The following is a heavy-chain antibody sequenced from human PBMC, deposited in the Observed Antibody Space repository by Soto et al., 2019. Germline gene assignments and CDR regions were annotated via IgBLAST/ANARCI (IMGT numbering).Heavy chain of an antibody. CDR3: ARDIVVVVAATDYYYGMDV. J-gene: IGHJ6*02. CDR2: INPNSGGT. Sequence: ASVKVSCKASGYTFTGYYMHWVRQAPGQGXEWMGWINPNSGGTNYAQKFQGRVTMTRDTSISTAYMELSRLRSDDTAVYYCARDIVVVVAATDYYYGMDVWGQGSTVTVFS. CDR1: GYTFTGYY. V-gene: IGHV1-2*02. D-gene: IGHD2-15*01.